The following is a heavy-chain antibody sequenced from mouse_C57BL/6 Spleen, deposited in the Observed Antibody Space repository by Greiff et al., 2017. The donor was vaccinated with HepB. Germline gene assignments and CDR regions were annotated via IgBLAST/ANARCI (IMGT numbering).Heavy chain of an antibody. D-gene: IGHD3-2*02. CDR3: ARSNLRLPYVDY. J-gene: IGHJ2*01. CDR1: GYTFTDYN. Sequence: EVQLQQSGPELVKPGASVKIPCKASGYTFTDYNMDWVKQSHGKSLEWIGDINPNNGGTIYNQKFKGKATLTVDKSSSTAYMELRSLTSEDTAVYYCARSNLRLPYVDYWGQGTTLTVSS. V-gene: IGHV1-18*01. CDR2: INPNNGGT.